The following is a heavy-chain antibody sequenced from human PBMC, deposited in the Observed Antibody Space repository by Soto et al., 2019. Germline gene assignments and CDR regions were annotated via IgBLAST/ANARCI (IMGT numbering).Heavy chain of an antibody. CDR3: ARVSGYDSSWYERLKFDN. CDR1: GGSLTGYS. V-gene: IGHV4-34*01. D-gene: IGHD6-13*01. CDR2: INYSGIT. Sequence: QVQLQQWGAGLLKPSETLSLTCGVNGGSLTGYSWSWIRQPPGKGLEWIGEINYSGITNYNPSLKSRVTISLDMSKNQFSVKLSSVTAADTAVYYCARVSGYDSSWYERLKFDNWGQGTRVTVSS. J-gene: IGHJ4*02.